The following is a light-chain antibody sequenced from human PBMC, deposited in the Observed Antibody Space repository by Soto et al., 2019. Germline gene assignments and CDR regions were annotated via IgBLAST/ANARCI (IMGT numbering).Light chain of an antibody. J-gene: IGLJ3*02. CDR2: EVN. Sequence: QSVLTQPASVSASPGQSITISCTGTSSDVGGYKFVSWYQHHPGKAPKLMIYEVNNRPSGVSNRFSGSMSGNTASLTISGLQPEDEADYYCLSYTSANTRVFGGGTKVTVL. CDR3: LSYTSANTRV. CDR1: SSDVGGYKF. V-gene: IGLV2-14*01.